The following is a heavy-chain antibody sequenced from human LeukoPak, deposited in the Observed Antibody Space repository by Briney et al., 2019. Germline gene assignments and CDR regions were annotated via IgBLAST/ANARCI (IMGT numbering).Heavy chain of an antibody. Sequence: GGSLRLSCAASGFTFDDYAMHWVRQAPGKGLEWVSGISWNSGSIGYADSVKGRFTISRDNAKNSLYLQMNSLRAEDTALYYCAKGSITMVRGVMGYCGQGTLVTVSS. CDR3: AKGSITMVRGVMGY. CDR2: ISWNSGSI. V-gene: IGHV3-9*01. J-gene: IGHJ4*02. CDR1: GFTFDDYA. D-gene: IGHD3-10*01.